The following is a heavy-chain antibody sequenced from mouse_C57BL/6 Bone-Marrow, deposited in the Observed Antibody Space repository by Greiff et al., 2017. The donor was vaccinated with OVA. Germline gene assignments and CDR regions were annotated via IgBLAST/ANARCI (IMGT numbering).Heavy chain of an antibody. Sequence: VQLMESGAELVKPGDSVKLSCKASGYTFTSYWMHWVNQRPGKGLEWIGYINPSSGYTKYNQKFKDQATLTAYKSSSPAYMQLSSLTYEDAAVYYCARRVLFAYWGRGNGITVTA. J-gene: IGHJ3*01. V-gene: IGHV1-7*01. CDR2: INPSSGYT. CDR1: GYTFTSYW. CDR3: ARRVLFAY.